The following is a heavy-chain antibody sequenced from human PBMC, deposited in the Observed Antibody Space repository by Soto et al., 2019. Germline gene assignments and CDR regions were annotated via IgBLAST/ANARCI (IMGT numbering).Heavy chain of an antibody. CDR3: AKDGGYSSQPDVDENCYYYGMDV. Sequence: EVQLLESGGGLVQPGGSLRLSCAASGFTFSSYAMSWVRQAPGKGLEWVSAISGSGGSTYYADSVKGRFTISRDNSKNTLYLQMNSLRAEDTAVYYCAKDGGYSSQPDVDENCYYYGMDVWGQGTTVTVSS. CDR1: GFTFSSYA. CDR2: ISGSGGST. V-gene: IGHV3-23*01. D-gene: IGHD6-13*01. J-gene: IGHJ6*02.